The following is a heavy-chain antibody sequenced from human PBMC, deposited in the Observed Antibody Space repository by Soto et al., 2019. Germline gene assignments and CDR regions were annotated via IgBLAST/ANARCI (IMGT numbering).Heavy chain of an antibody. CDR2: IIAMFPKA. J-gene: IGHJ4*02. CDR1: GGTLTISSHG. Sequence: QVKLVQSGAEVRKPGSSVKVSCKASGGTLTISSHGISWVRQAPGQGLEWMGGIIAMFPKANYAQKFQGRATITADKSTSTVYMGLHSLKSEGTALYYCARCHSDSSGPGYLDSWGQGTLVTVTS. CDR3: ARCHSDSSGPGYLDS. D-gene: IGHD3-22*01. V-gene: IGHV1-69*06.